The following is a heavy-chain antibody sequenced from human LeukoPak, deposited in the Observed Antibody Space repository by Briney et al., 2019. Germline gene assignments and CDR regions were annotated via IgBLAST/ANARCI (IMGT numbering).Heavy chain of an antibody. Sequence: SDTLSLTCTVTCGGISSYYGSLIRQPPGKGLEWIGYIYYSGSTNYNPSLKSRVTISVDTSKNQFSLKLSSVTAADTAVYYCARDLEYLLWGQGTLVTVSS. V-gene: IGHV4-59*01. CDR1: CGGISSYY. CDR2: IYYSGST. D-gene: IGHD2/OR15-2a*01. CDR3: ARDLEYLL. J-gene: IGHJ4*02.